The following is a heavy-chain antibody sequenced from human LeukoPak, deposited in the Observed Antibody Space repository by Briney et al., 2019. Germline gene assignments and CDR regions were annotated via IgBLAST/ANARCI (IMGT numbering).Heavy chain of an antibody. V-gene: IGHV4-39*07. CDR1: GGSISTSGHY. Sequence: PSETLSLTCTDSGGSISTSGHYWGWIRQPPGKGLEWIGSIYYSGNTYYNPSLKSRVTISVDTSKNQFSLKLSSVTAADTAVYYCARVTDSGWYYFDYWGQGTLVTVSS. D-gene: IGHD6-19*01. J-gene: IGHJ4*02. CDR3: ARVTDSGWYYFDY. CDR2: IYYSGNT.